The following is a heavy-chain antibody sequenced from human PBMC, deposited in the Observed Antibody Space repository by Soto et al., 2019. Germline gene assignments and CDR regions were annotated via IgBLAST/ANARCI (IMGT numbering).Heavy chain of an antibody. CDR3: ARDFDPYSSSWQYWYFDL. CDR2: IWYDGSNK. Sequence: QVQLVESGGGVVQPGRSLRLSCAASGFTFSSYGMHWVRQAPGKGLEWVAVIWYDGSNKHYADSVKGRFTISRDNSKNTLYLQMNSLRAEDTAVYYCARDFDPYSSSWQYWYFDLWGRGTLVTVSS. D-gene: IGHD6-13*01. V-gene: IGHV3-33*01. CDR1: GFTFSSYG. J-gene: IGHJ2*01.